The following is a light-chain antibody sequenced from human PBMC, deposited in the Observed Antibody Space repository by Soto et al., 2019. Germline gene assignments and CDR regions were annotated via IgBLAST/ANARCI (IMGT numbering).Light chain of an antibody. V-gene: IGLV2-14*01. J-gene: IGLJ2*01. Sequence: QSVLTQPASVSGSHGQSITISCTGTSSDVGGYNSLSWYQQHPGKAPKLMIYDVSNRPSGVSNRFSGSKSGNTASLTISGLQAEDESDYYCSSYTSRGTLAFGGGTKLTVL. CDR1: SSDVGGYNS. CDR2: DVS. CDR3: SSYTSRGTLA.